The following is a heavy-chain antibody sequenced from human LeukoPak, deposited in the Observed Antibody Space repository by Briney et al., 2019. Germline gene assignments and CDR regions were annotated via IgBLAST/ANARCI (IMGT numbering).Heavy chain of an antibody. V-gene: IGHV4-34*01. CDR3: AKNGQSGFSFDP. D-gene: IGHD2-8*01. CDR2: SSDSGGT. CDR1: GGSLNGHY. J-gene: IGHJ5*02. Sequence: SETLSLTCAVYGGSLNGHYWSWIRQPPGKGLEWIGESSDSGGTKFNPSLKSRVTISADTSKNQFSLKLSSVTAADTAVYYCAKNGQSGFSFDPWGQGTLVTDSS.